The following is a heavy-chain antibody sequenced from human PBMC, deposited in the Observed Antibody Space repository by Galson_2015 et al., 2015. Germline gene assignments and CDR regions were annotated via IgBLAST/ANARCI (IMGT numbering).Heavy chain of an antibody. D-gene: IGHD2-2*01. J-gene: IGHJ6*03. Sequence: QSGAEVKKPGESLRISCKGSGYSFTSYWISWVRQMPGKGLEWMGRIDPSDSYTNYSPSFQGHVTISADKSISTAYLQWSSLKASDTAMYYCARLNIVVVPADRGRYYYYYYMDVWGKGTTVTVSS. V-gene: IGHV5-10-1*01. CDR1: GYSFTSYW. CDR3: ARLNIVVVPADRGRYYYYYYMDV. CDR2: IDPSDSYT.